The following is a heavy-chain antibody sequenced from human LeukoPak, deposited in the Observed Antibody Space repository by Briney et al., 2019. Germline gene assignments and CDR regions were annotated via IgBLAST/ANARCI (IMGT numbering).Heavy chain of an antibody. J-gene: IGHJ3*02. V-gene: IGHV5-51*01. CDR2: IYPGDSDT. D-gene: IGHD6-19*01. CDR3: ARRGYRSGANAFDI. CDR1: GDSFTTYW. Sequence: GESLKISCKASGDSFTTYWIGWVRQMPGKGLEWMGIIYPGDSDTRYSPSFQGQVTMSADKSVSTAYLQWSSLKASDTAMYYCARRGYRSGANAFDIWGQGTMVTVSS.